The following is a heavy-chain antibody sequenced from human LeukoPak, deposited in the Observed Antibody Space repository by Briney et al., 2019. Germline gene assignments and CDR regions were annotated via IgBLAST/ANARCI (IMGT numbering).Heavy chain of an antibody. CDR1: GFTFNTNA. V-gene: IGHV3-23*01. Sequence: GGSLRLSCAASGFTFNTNAMSWVRQAPGKGLEWVSAISGRTGGTYYADSVKGRFTISRDNSKNTLYLQMNSLRAEDTAVYYCAKQYYYDSSGPYYFDYWGQGTLVTVSS. CDR2: ISGRTGGT. CDR3: AKQYYYDSSGPYYFDY. J-gene: IGHJ4*02. D-gene: IGHD3-22*01.